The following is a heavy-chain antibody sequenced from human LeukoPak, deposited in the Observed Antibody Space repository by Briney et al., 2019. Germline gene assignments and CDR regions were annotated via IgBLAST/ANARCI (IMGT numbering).Heavy chain of an antibody. CDR2: IFSSGTYI. D-gene: IGHD1-26*01. J-gene: IGHJ4*01. CDR1: GFTFSTYT. Sequence: GGSLRLSCAASGFTFSTYTMNWVRQAPGKGLEWVSSIFSSGTYIYFADSMKGRFTISRDNAKNSLYLQLNSLRAEDTAVYYCAREEGSGTTGNYFDYWGHGTLVTVSS. V-gene: IGHV3-21*01. CDR3: AREEGSGTTGNYFDY.